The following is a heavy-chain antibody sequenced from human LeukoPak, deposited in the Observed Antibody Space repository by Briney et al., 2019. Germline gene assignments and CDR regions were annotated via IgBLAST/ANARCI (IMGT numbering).Heavy chain of an antibody. V-gene: IGHV4-39*01. CDR2: IYYSGST. Sequence: SETLSLTCTVSGGSISSSSYYWGWIRQPPGKGLEWIGSIYYSGSTYYNPSLKSRVTISVDTSKNQFSLKLSSVTAADTAVYYWARHGGGGYYYDSSGYYYFDYWGQGTLVTVSS. CDR1: GGSISSSSYY. J-gene: IGHJ4*02. CDR3: ARHGGGGYYYDSSGYYYFDY. D-gene: IGHD3-22*01.